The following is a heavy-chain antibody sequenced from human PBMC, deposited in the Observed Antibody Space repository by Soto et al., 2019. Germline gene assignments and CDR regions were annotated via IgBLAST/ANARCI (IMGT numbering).Heavy chain of an antibody. J-gene: IGHJ4*02. V-gene: IGHV4-31*03. CDR3: ASLAHCGGDCYQVDY. CDR2: IYYSGST. Sequence: PSETLSLTCTVSGGSISSGGYYWSWIRQHPGKGLEWIGYIYYSGSTYYNPSLKSRVTISVDTSKNQFSLKLSSVTAADTAVYYCASLAHCGGDCYQVDYWGQGTLVTVSS. D-gene: IGHD2-21*02. CDR1: GGSISSGGYY.